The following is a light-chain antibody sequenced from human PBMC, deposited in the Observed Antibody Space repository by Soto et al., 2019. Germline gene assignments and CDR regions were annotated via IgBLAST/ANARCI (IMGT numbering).Light chain of an antibody. V-gene: IGKV3-20*01. CDR2: GAS. CDR1: QSVSSNY. Sequence: EIVFTQSPGTLSLSPGERATLSCRASQSVSSNYLAWYQHKPGQAPRLLIYGASSRATGIPDRFSGSGSGTDFTLTISRLEPEDFVVYYCQQYGSSPRTFGQGTKVDIK. J-gene: IGKJ1*01. CDR3: QQYGSSPRT.